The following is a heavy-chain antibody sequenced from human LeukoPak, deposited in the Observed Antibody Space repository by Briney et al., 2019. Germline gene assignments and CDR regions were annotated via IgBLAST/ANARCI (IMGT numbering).Heavy chain of an antibody. CDR3: AGLVRGVDPNNWFDP. Sequence: GASVKASCKASGGTFSSYAISWVRQAPGQGLEWMGRIIPILGITNYAQKFQGRVTITADKSTSTAYMELSSLRSEDTAVYYCAGLVRGVDPNNWFDPWGQGTLVTVSS. CDR2: IIPILGIT. CDR1: GGTFSSYA. J-gene: IGHJ5*02. D-gene: IGHD2-2*01. V-gene: IGHV1-69*04.